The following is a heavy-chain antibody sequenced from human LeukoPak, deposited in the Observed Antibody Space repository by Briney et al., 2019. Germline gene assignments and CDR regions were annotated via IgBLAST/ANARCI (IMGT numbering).Heavy chain of an antibody. CDR1: GFTFDDYA. V-gene: IGHV3-9*03. J-gene: IGHJ3*01. CDR3: AKRVRGVPHYALDV. D-gene: IGHD3-10*01. Sequence: AGGSLRLSCAASGFTFDDYAMHWVRQAPGKGLERVSGISWNSGSIGYADSVKGRFTISRDNAKNSLYLQMNSLRAEDMALYYCAKRVRGVPHYALDVWGQGTMVTVSS. CDR2: ISWNSGSI.